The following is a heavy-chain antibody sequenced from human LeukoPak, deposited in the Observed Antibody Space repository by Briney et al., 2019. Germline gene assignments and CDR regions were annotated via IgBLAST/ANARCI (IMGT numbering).Heavy chain of an antibody. CDR2: INPNSGGT. V-gene: IGHV1-2*02. CDR3: ARDLVVVPAAIGFDY. J-gene: IGHJ4*02. CDR1: GYTFTSYG. D-gene: IGHD2-2*02. Sequence: ASVKVSCKASGYTFTSYGISWVRQAPGQGLEWMGWINPNSGGTNYAQKFQGRVTMTRDTSISTAYMELSRLRSDDTAVYYCARDLVVVPAAIGFDYWGQGTLVTVSS.